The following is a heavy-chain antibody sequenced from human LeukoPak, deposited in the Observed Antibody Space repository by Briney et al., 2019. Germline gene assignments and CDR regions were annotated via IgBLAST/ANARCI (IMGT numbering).Heavy chain of an antibody. CDR2: INPSGGST. CDR1: GYTFTSYD. V-gene: IGHV1-46*01. J-gene: IGHJ4*02. Sequence: GASVKVSCKASGYTFTSYDINWVRQAPGQGLEWMGIINPSGGSTSYAQKFQGRVTMTRDTSTSTVYMELSSLRSEDTAVYYCASIAARRLYYFDYWGQGTLVTVSS. CDR3: ASIAARRLYYFDY. D-gene: IGHD6-13*01.